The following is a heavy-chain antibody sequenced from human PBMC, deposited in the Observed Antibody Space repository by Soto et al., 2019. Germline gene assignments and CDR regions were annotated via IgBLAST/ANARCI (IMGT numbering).Heavy chain of an antibody. CDR1: GGTFSSYA. CDR2: IIPIFGTA. J-gene: IGHJ6*02. CDR3: ARHVTAAGYYYGMDV. D-gene: IGHD2-2*01. Sequence: QVQLVQSGAEVKKPGSSVKVSCKASGGTFSSYAISRVRQAPGQGLERMGGIIPIFGTANYAQKFQGRVTITADESTSTDYMELSRLRSADTAVYYCARHVTAAGYYYGMDVWGQGTTVTVSS. V-gene: IGHV1-69*12.